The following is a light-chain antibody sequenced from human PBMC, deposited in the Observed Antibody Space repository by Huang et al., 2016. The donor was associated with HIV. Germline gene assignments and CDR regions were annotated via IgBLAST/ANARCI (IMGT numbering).Light chain of an antibody. J-gene: IGKJ2*01. CDR2: STS. V-gene: IGKV3-15*01. CDR1: QSVNNK. Sequence: VMTQSPGTLSVSPRERATLSCKTSQSVNNKLVWYQQKPGQAPRLLIYSTSTRATGVPARFSGSGSGTEFTLTISSLQSEDFGIYYCQHYNNWPPMYTFGQGTKLEI. CDR3: QHYNNWPPMYT.